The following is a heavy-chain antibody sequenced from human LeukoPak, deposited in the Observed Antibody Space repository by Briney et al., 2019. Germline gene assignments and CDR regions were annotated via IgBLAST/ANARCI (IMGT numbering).Heavy chain of an antibody. D-gene: IGHD3-10*01. CDR3: ARLIRGVIYYYYYMDV. Sequence: SETLSLTCAVYGGSFSGYYWSWIRQPPGKGLEWIGSIYYSGSTYYNPSLKSRVTISVDTSKNQFSLKLSSVTAADTAVYYCARLIRGVIYYYYYMDVWGKGTTVTVSS. J-gene: IGHJ6*03. CDR2: IYYSGST. V-gene: IGHV4-34*01. CDR1: GGSFSGYY.